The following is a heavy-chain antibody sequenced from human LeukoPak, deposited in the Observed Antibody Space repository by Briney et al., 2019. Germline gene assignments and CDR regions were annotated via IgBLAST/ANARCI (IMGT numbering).Heavy chain of an antibody. Sequence: SETLSLTCAVYGGSFSGYYWSWIRQPPGKGLEWIGEINHSGSTNYNLSLKSRVTISVDTSKNQFSLKLSSVTAADTAVYYCARAPARLWYYYYGMDVWGQGTTVTVSS. CDR3: ARAPARLWYYYYGMDV. D-gene: IGHD2-15*01. V-gene: IGHV4-34*01. CDR1: GGSFSGYY. CDR2: INHSGST. J-gene: IGHJ6*02.